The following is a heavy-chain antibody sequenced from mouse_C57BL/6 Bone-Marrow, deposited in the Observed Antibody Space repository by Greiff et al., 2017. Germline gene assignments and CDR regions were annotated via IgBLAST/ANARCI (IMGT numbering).Heavy chain of an antibody. D-gene: IGHD1-1*01. CDR1: GYSITSGYY. CDR2: ISYDGSN. V-gene: IGHV3-6*01. J-gene: IGHJ2*01. Sequence: EVQLQESGPGLVKPSQSLSLTCSVTGYSITSGYYWNWIRQFPGNKLEWMGYISYDGSNNYNPSLKNRISITRDTSKNQIFLKLNSVTTEDTATYGCASGSYYGLFDYWGQGTTLTVSS. CDR3: ASGSYYGLFDY.